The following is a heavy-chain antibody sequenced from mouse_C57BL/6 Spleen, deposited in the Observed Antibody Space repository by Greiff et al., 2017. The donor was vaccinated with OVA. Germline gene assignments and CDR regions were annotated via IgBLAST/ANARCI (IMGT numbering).Heavy chain of an antibody. J-gene: IGHJ4*01. CDR1: GFTFSSYT. V-gene: IGHV5-9*01. CDR2: ISGGGGNT. CDR3: ARPDYYGSSFYAMDY. Sequence: DVKLQESGGGLVKPGGSLKLSCAASGFTFSSYTMSWVRQTPEKRLEWVATISGGGGNTYYPDSVKGRFTISRDNAKNTLYLQMSSLRSEDTALYYCARPDYYGSSFYAMDYWGQGTSVTVSS. D-gene: IGHD1-1*01.